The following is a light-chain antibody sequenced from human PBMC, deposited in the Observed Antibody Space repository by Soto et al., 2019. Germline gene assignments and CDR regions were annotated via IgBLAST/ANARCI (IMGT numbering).Light chain of an antibody. CDR1: QSISIS. CDR3: QKYDTSPRT. V-gene: IGKV3-15*01. J-gene: IGKJ1*01. Sequence: VMTHSPATLSVSPLYTATLSFRSSQSISISLALYQQKPGQPPRLLIYAASTRATGVPARFSGSGSVTVFTLTISRLEPEDFAVYYCQKYDTSPRTFGQGTKVDIK. CDR2: AAS.